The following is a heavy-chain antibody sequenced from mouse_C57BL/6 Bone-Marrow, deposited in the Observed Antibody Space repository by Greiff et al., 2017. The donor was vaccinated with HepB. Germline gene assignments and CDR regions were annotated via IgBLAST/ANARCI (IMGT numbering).Heavy chain of an antibody. CDR1: GFTFNTYA. CDR2: IRSKSSNYAT. CDR3: VREGELVFDY. Sequence: EVQGVESGGGLVQPKGSLKLSCAASGFTFNTYAMHWVRQAPGKGLEWVARIRSKSSNYATYYADSVKDRLTISRDDSQSMLYLQMNNLNTEDTAMYYCVREGELVFDYWGQGTTLTVSS. V-gene: IGHV10-3*01. D-gene: IGHD4-1*01. J-gene: IGHJ2*01.